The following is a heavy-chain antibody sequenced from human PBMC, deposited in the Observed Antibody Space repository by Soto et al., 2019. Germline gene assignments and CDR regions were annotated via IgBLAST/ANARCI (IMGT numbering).Heavy chain of an antibody. CDR2: ISYDGSNK. CDR1: GFTFSSYG. CDR3: AKDNWKGSGSYYNDYYYYGMDV. V-gene: IGHV3-30*18. Sequence: PGGSLRLSCAASGFTFSSYGMHWVRQAPGKGLEWVAVISYDGSNKYYADSVKGRFTISRDNSKNTLYLQMNSLRAEDTAVYYCAKDNWKGSGSYYNDYYYYGMDVWGQGTTVTVSS. J-gene: IGHJ6*02. D-gene: IGHD3-10*01.